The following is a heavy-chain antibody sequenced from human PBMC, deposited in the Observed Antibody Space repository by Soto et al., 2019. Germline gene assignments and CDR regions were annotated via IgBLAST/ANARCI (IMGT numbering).Heavy chain of an antibody. Sequence: PGGSLRLSCASSWFTVTSYYMSWVRQAPGKGLGWVSLIYTGGNTNYADSVKGRFTISRDNSKNTLYLQMNSLRAEDTAVYYCARDYYYGSGNYYRADYYHYGMDVWGQGTTVTVSS. V-gene: IGHV3-53*01. CDR3: ARDYYYGSGNYYRADYYHYGMDV. CDR1: WFTVTSYY. CDR2: IYTGGNT. J-gene: IGHJ6*02. D-gene: IGHD3-10*01.